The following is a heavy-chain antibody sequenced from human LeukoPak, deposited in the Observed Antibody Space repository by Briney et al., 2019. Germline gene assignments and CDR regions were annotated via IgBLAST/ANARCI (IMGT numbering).Heavy chain of an antibody. CDR3: ARGGWSQLLGDS. Sequence: GGSLRLSCAASGFTFSSYAMSWVRQAPGKGLEWVSYIGYSDRTIYYADSVKGRFTISRDNAKNSIYLQMNSLRAEDTAMYYCARGGWSQLLGDSWGQGTLVTVSS. J-gene: IGHJ4*02. D-gene: IGHD2-15*01. CDR1: GFTFSSYA. V-gene: IGHV3-48*04. CDR2: IGYSDRTI.